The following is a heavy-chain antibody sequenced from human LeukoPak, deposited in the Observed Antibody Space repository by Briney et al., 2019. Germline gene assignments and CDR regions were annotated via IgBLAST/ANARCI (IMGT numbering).Heavy chain of an antibody. Sequence: PSETLSLTYTVSGGSISSSSYYWGWIRQPPGKGLEWIGSIYYSGSTYYNPSLKSRVTISVDTSKNQFSLKLSSVTAADTAVYYCARHRGYYDSPNWFDPWGQGTLVTVSS. CDR1: GGSISSSSYY. D-gene: IGHD3-22*01. CDR2: IYYSGST. V-gene: IGHV4-39*01. J-gene: IGHJ5*02. CDR3: ARHRGYYDSPNWFDP.